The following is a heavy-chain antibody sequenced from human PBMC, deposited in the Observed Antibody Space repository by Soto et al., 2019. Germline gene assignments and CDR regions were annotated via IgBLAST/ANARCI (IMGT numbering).Heavy chain of an antibody. CDR3: AAEYGANSA. J-gene: IGHJ4*02. Sequence: QVQLVQSGAEVKKPGSSVKVSCMASGGTFSSYTINWVRQAPGQGLEWMGRIIPILGIANYAQRSQGRVTITADKSTGTAYMELSSLRSEDTAVYYCAAEYGANSAWGQGTLVTVSS. V-gene: IGHV1-69*02. CDR1: GGTFSSYT. CDR2: IIPILGIA. D-gene: IGHD4-17*01.